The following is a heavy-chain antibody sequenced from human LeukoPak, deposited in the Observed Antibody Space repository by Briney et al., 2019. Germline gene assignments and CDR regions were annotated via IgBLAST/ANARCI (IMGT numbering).Heavy chain of an antibody. CDR1: GFTFSSYG. V-gene: IGHV3-33*01. CDR3: AREPPTLGAYYYYYGMDV. D-gene: IGHD1-26*01. Sequence: GGSLRLSCAASGFTFSSYGMHWVRQAPGKGLEWVAVIWYDGSNKYYADSVKGRFTISRDNSKNTLYLQMSSLRAEDTAVYYCAREPPTLGAYYYYYGMDVWGQGTTVTVSS. CDR2: IWYDGSNK. J-gene: IGHJ6*02.